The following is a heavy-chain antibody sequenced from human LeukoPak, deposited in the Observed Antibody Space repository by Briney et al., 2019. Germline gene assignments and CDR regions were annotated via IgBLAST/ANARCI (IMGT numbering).Heavy chain of an antibody. CDR3: ARDRGSSSSWYIAGSAFDI. D-gene: IGHD6-13*01. CDR1: GFTFSSYI. Sequence: GGSLRLSCAASGFTFSSYIMNWVRQAPGKGLEWVSSISSSSSYIYYADSVKGRFTISRDNAKNSLYLQMNSLRAEDTAVYYCARDRGSSSSWYIAGSAFDIWGQGTMVTVSS. CDR2: ISSSSSYI. J-gene: IGHJ3*02. V-gene: IGHV3-21*01.